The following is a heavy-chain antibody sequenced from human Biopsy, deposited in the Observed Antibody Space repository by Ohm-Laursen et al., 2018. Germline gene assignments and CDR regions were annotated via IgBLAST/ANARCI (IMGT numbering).Heavy chain of an antibody. CDR1: GGSFNGYF. D-gene: IGHD6-13*01. Sequence: TLSLTCAVYGGSFNGYFWSWIRQPPGKGLEWIGDITQSGSTNYSPSLKSRVTISVDTAKKQFSLSLRSVTAADTAVYYCARVPLPGIGAAYQGRFLYGMDVWGHGTPVTVSS. V-gene: IGHV4-34*01. J-gene: IGHJ6*02. CDR3: ARVPLPGIGAAYQGRFLYGMDV. CDR2: ITQSGST.